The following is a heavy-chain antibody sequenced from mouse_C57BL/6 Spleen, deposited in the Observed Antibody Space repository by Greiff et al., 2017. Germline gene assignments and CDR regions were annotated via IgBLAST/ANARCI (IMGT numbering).Heavy chain of an antibody. CDR3: ARRDYGSSGYFDV. J-gene: IGHJ1*03. Sequence: VQLKESGGGLVKPGGSLKLSCAASGFTFSDYGMHWVRQAPEKGLEWVAYISSGSSTIYYADTVKGRFTISRDNAKNTLFLQMTSLRSEDTAMYYCARRDYGSSGYFDVWGTGTTVTVSS. CDR1: GFTFSDYG. D-gene: IGHD1-1*01. V-gene: IGHV5-17*01. CDR2: ISSGSSTI.